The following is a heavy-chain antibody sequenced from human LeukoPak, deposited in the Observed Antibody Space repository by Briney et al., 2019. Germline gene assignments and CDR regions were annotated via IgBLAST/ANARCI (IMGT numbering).Heavy chain of an antibody. CDR3: ARADSSGYYNDY. J-gene: IGHJ4*02. CDR2: INPNSGGT. CDR1: GYTFTSYY. V-gene: IGHV1-2*02. Sequence: ASVKVSCKASGYTFTSYYMHWVRQAPGQGLEWMGWINPNSGGTNYAQKFQGRVTMTRDTSISTAYMELSRLRSDDTAVYYCARADSSGYYNDYWGQGTLVTVSS. D-gene: IGHD3-22*01.